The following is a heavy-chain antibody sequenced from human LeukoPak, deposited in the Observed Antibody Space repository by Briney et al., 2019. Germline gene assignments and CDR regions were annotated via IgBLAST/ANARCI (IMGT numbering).Heavy chain of an antibody. CDR1: GFTFSNYE. D-gene: IGHD3-22*01. J-gene: IGHJ5*02. V-gene: IGHV3-48*03. CDR2: ISSSGGTI. Sequence: GGSLRLSCAASGFTFSNYEMNWVRQAPGKGLEWVSYISSSGGTIYYADSVKGRFTISRDNAKNSLYLQMNSLRAEDTAVYYCAKDRVSMIVVVITRYNWFDPWGQGTLVTVSS. CDR3: AKDRVSMIVVVITRYNWFDP.